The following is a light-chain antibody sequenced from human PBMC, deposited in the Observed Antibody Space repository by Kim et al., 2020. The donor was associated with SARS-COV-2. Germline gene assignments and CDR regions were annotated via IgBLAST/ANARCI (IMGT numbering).Light chain of an antibody. V-gene: IGKV1-39*01. CDR1: QSISSY. Sequence: ASVGDRVTITCRASQSISSYLNWYQQKPGKAPKLLIYSASSLQSGVPSRFSGSGSGTDFTLTISSLQPEDFATYYCQQSYTTPITFGQGTRLEIK. CDR3: QQSYTTPIT. J-gene: IGKJ5*01. CDR2: SAS.